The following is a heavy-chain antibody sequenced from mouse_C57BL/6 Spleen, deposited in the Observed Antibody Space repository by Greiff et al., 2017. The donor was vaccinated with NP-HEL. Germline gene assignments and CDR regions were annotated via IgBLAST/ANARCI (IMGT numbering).Heavy chain of an antibody. CDR1: GYAFSSSW. CDR3: ARCPSSYAMDY. J-gene: IGHJ4*01. V-gene: IGHV1-82*01. CDR2: IYPGDGDT. Sequence: VMLVESGPELVKPGASVKISCKASGYAFSSSWMNWVKQRPGKGLEWIGRIYPGDGDTNYNGKFKGKATLTADKSSSTAYMQLSSLTSEDSAVYFCARCPSSYAMDYWGQGTSVTVSS.